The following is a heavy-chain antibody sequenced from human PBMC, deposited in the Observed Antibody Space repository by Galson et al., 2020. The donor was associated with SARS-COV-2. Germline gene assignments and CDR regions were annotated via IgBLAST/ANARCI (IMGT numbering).Heavy chain of an antibody. V-gene: IGHV4-59*08. D-gene: IGHD3-3*02. CDR3: AKLAEGRRTSEDY. CDR2: VSDSGSA. Sequence: ETSETLSLTCTVTRSSISGHYWSWIRQPPGKGLEWLGYVSDSGSANYNPSLKSRVTISLDTPKKQFSLKVKSATAADTAVYYCAKLAEGRRTSEDYWGQGTLVTVSS. CDR1: RSSISGHY. J-gene: IGHJ4*02.